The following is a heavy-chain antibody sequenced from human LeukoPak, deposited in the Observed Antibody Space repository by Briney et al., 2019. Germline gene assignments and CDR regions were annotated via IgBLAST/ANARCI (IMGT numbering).Heavy chain of an antibody. CDR1: GFTFSSYS. CDR3: AREGGGPSGPLDY. Sequence: GGSLRLSCAASGFTFSSYSMNWVRQAPGKGLEWVSSISSSSSYIYYADSVKGRFTISRDNSKNTLYLQMNSLRAEDTAVCYCAREGGGPSGPLDYWGQGTLVTVSS. D-gene: IGHD3-3*01. V-gene: IGHV3-21*01. CDR2: ISSSSSYI. J-gene: IGHJ4*02.